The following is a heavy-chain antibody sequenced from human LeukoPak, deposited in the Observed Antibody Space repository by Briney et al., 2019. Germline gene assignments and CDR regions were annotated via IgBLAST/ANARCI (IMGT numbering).Heavy chain of an antibody. V-gene: IGHV1-69*13. D-gene: IGHD4-17*01. J-gene: IGHJ4*02. Sequence: GASVKVSCKASGGTFSSYAISWVRQAPGQGLKWMGGIIPIFGTANYAQKFQGRVTITADESTSTAYMELSSLRSEDTAVYYCARDPNDYGDYDSPLGVWGQGTLVTVSS. CDR1: GGTFSSYA. CDR3: ARDPNDYGDYDSPLGV. CDR2: IIPIFGTA.